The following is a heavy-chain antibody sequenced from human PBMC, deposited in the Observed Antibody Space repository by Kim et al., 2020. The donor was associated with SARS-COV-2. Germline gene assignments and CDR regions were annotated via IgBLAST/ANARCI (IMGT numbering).Heavy chain of an antibody. D-gene: IGHD3-16*02. Sequence: GGSLRLSCAASGFTFSNAWMSWVRQAPGKGLEWVGRIKSKTDGGTTDYAAPVKGRFTISRDDSKNTLYLQMNSLKTEDTAVYYCTTDPTSPRHYDYVWGSYRVPQTDYYGMDVWGQGTTVTVSS. J-gene: IGHJ6*02. V-gene: IGHV3-15*01. CDR1: GFTFSNAW. CDR2: IKSKTDGGTT. CDR3: TTDPTSPRHYDYVWGSYRVPQTDYYGMDV.